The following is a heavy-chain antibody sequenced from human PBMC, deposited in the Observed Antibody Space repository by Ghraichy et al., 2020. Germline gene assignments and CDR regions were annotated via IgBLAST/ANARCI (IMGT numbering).Heavy chain of an antibody. CDR1: GFTFRSYW. J-gene: IGHJ6*02. Sequence: LSLTCVASGFTFRSYWMSWVRQAPGKGLEWVANIKQDGSKIYYVDSVKGRFIISRDNAKNSLYLQMNSLRAEDTAVYYCARDQGDFAMALYYYGMDVWGQGTTVTVSS. CDR2: IKQDGSKI. D-gene: IGHD3-16*01. CDR3: ARDQGDFAMALYYYGMDV. V-gene: IGHV3-7*01.